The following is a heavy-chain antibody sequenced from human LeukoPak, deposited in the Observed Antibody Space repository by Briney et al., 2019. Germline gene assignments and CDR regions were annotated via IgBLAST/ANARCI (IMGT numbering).Heavy chain of an antibody. V-gene: IGHV4-4*07. CDR3: AAALFRVKVVRGPTTFDY. J-gene: IGHJ4*02. CDR1: GGFINDYY. CDR2: IHSSGST. Sequence: SETLSLTRSFSGGFINDYYWSWVRQPAGKGLEWIRLIHSSGSTSYNPSLQSRVTMSIDRSKSQFSLNLKSVTAADTAVYFCAAALFRVKVVRGPTTFDYWGRGTLVTVSS. D-gene: IGHD3-10*01.